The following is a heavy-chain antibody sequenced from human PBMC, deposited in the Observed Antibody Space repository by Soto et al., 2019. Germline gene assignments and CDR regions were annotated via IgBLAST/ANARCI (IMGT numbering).Heavy chain of an antibody. CDR2: IYYAGTT. Sequence: QVQLQESGPGLVKPSETMSLRCTVSDGSLSPNYWTWIRQDPGKGLEWIGYIYYAGTTTYNPSLKSRVSISIDTSKNEFSLKLASVTAADAAVYYCARLGAYYQALDSWGQGTLVTVSS. D-gene: IGHD3-22*01. CDR3: ARLGAYYQALDS. V-gene: IGHV4-59*08. CDR1: DGSLSPNY. J-gene: IGHJ4*02.